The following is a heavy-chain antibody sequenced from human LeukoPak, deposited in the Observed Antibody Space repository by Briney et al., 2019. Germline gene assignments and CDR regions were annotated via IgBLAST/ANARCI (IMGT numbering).Heavy chain of an antibody. D-gene: IGHD1-1*01. V-gene: IGHV3-33*01. J-gene: IGHJ4*02. Sequence: HSGGSLRLSCAASEFTFTTYGMHWVRQAPGKGLEWVAFIYYDGSNIYYVDYVKGRFTISRDISKNTLYLQMDSLRAEDTAIYYCARDWKTNSFDYWGQGTLVTVSS. CDR2: IYYDGSNI. CDR3: ARDWKTNSFDY. CDR1: EFTFTTYG.